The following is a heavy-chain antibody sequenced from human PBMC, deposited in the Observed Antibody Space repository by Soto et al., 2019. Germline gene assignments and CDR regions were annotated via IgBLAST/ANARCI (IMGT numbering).Heavy chain of an antibody. CDR3: ATVDNYYGSVF. D-gene: IGHD3-10*01. Sequence: QEHLVESGGGVVQPGRSLRLSCAASGITFSNYGMHWVRQAPGKGLEWVAVIWYDGTTEFYSDSVKGRFTITRDNSKDTLYLQMNSLRAEDTALYYCATVDNYYGSVFWGQGTLVTVSS. J-gene: IGHJ4*02. V-gene: IGHV3-33*01. CDR2: IWYDGTTE. CDR1: GITFSNYG.